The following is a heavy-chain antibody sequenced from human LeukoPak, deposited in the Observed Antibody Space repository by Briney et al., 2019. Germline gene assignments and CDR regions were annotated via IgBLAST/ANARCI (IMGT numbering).Heavy chain of an antibody. J-gene: IGHJ4*02. Sequence: GGSLRLSCAASGFTFSSYEMNWVRQAPGKGLEWVSYISSSGTTIYYADSVKGRFTISKDNAKNSLYLQMNSLRAEDTAVYYCARRSRQQLASDYWGQGTLVTVSS. V-gene: IGHV3-48*03. CDR1: GFTFSSYE. CDR2: ISSSGTTI. CDR3: ARRSRQQLASDY. D-gene: IGHD6-13*01.